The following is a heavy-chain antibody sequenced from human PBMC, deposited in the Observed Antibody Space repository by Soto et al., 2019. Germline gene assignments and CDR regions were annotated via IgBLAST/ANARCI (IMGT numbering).Heavy chain of an antibody. J-gene: IGHJ4*02. CDR2: ISWNSGSI. CDR1: GFTFDDYA. Sequence: GWSLRLSCAASGFTFDDYAMHWVRQAPGKGLEWVSGISWNSGSIGYADSVKGRFTISRDNAKNSLYLQMNSLRAEDTALYHCAKDIGEMATSTTDYWGQGTLVTVSS. CDR3: AKDIGEMATSTTDY. D-gene: IGHD5-12*01. V-gene: IGHV3-9*01.